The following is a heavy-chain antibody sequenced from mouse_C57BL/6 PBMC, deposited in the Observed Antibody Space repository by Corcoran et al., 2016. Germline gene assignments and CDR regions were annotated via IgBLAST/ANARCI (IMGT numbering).Heavy chain of an antibody. CDR3: ARRDYGRYFDY. V-gene: IGHV1-26*01. CDR2: INPNNGGT. CDR1: GYTFTDYY. D-gene: IGHD1-1*01. J-gene: IGHJ2*01. Sequence: EVQLQQSGPELVKPGASVKISFKASGYTFTDYYMNWVKQSHGKSLEWIGDINPNNGGTSYNQKVKGKATLTVDKSSSTAYMELRSLTSEDSAVYYCARRDYGRYFDYWGQGTTLTVSS.